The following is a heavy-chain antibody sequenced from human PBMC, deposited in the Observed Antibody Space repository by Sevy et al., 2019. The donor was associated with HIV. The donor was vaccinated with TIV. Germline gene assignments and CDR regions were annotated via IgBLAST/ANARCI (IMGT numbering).Heavy chain of an antibody. V-gene: IGHV3-53*01. Sequence: GGSLRLSCAASGFTVSSTYMSWVRQAPGKGLEWVSIIYSGGSTYYAYSVKGRFTISRDNSNNTMYLQMNSLRAEDTAVYYCAKWNGGFDYWGQGTLVTVSS. CDR1: GFTVSSTY. J-gene: IGHJ4*01. D-gene: IGHD1-20*01. CDR2: IYSGGST. CDR3: AKWNGGFDY.